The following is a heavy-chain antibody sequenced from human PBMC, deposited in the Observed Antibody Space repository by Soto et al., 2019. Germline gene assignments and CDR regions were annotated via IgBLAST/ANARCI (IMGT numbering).Heavy chain of an antibody. V-gene: IGHV1-69*04. CDR2: IIPILGIA. Sequence: QVQLVHSGAEVKKPGSSVKVSCKASGGTFSSYTISWVRQAPGQGLEWMGRIIPILGIANYAQKFQGRVTITADKSTSTAYMQLSSLRSEDTAVYYCARESPNWWFDPWGQGTLVTVSS. CDR3: ARESPNWWFDP. J-gene: IGHJ5*02. D-gene: IGHD1-1*01. CDR1: GGTFSSYT.